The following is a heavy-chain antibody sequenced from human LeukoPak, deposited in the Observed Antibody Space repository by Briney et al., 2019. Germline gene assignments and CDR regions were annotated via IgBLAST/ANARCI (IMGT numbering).Heavy chain of an antibody. CDR3: ARDRGKGGYDSGIYGSYYYYYMDV. CDR1: GYTFTGYY. Sequence: GASVKVSCKASGYTFTGYYMHWVRQAPGQGLEWMGWINPNSGGTKYAQKFQGRVTMTRDTSISTAYMELSRLRSDDTAVYYCARDRGKGGYDSGIYGSYYYYYMDVWGKGTTVTISS. D-gene: IGHD3-10*01. J-gene: IGHJ6*03. CDR2: INPNSGGT. V-gene: IGHV1-2*02.